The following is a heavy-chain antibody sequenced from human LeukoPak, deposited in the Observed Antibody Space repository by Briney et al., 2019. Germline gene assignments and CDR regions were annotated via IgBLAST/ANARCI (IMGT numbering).Heavy chain of an antibody. CDR1: GFTFSSYW. CDR2: IKQDGSEK. V-gene: IGHV3-7*03. CDR3: AKDRNTMISRGGYFDF. Sequence: GGSLRLSCAASGFTFSSYWMSWVRQAPGKGLEWVANIKQDGSEKYYVDSVKGRFTISRDNAKNSLYLQMNSLRAEDTAVYYCAKDRNTMISRGGYFDFWGQGTLVTVSS. J-gene: IGHJ4*02. D-gene: IGHD3-22*01.